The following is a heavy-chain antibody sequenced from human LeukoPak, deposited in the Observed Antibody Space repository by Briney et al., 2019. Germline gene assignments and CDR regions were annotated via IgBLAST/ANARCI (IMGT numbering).Heavy chain of an antibody. CDR2: INPNSGGT. V-gene: IGHV1-2*06. Sequence: ASVKVSCKASGYTFTGYYMHWVRQAPGQGLEWMGRINPNSGGTNYAQKFQGRVTMTRDTSISTAYMELSRLRSDDTAVYYCARALVAGNWSDPWGQGTLVTVSS. D-gene: IGHD6-19*01. CDR3: ARALVAGNWSDP. CDR1: GYTFTGYY. J-gene: IGHJ5*02.